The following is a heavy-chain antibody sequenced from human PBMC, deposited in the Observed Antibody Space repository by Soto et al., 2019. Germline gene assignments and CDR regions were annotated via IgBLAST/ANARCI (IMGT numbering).Heavy chain of an antibody. CDR2: ISYDGSNK. CDR3: AKDLSGSPGVGYYYYGMDV. D-gene: IGHD6-6*01. J-gene: IGHJ6*02. V-gene: IGHV3-30*18. CDR1: GFTFSSYG. Sequence: QVQLVESGGGVVQPGRSLRLSCAASGFTFSSYGMHWVRQAPGKGLEWVAVISYDGSNKYYADSVKGRFTIARDNSKNTVYLEMNSLSGEDTAVYYCAKDLSGSPGVGYYYYGMDVWGQGTTVTVSS.